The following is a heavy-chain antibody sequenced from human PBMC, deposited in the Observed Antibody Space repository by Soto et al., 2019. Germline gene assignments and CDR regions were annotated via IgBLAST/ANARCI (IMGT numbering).Heavy chain of an antibody. Sequence: PGGSLSLSCAASGVTFSSYSMSWVRQAPGKGLEWVSAISGSGGSTYYADSVKGRFTISRDNSKNTLYLQMNSLRAEDTAVYYCAGRITIFGGVILGLDYWGQGNLVTVSS. CDR1: GVTFSSYS. CDR2: ISGSGGST. V-gene: IGHV3-23*01. J-gene: IGHJ4*02. CDR3: AGRITIFGGVILGLDY. D-gene: IGHD3-3*01.